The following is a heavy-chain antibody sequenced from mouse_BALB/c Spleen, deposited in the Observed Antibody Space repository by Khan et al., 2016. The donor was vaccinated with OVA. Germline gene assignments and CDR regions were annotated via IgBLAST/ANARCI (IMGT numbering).Heavy chain of an antibody. CDR2: ISSGGSYT. Sequence: EVELVESGGDLVKPGGSLKLSCAASGFTFSTFGMSWVRQTPDKRLAWVATISSGGSYTYYPAHVKGRFIISRDNAKNTLDLQMSSLKSEDTAMYYCTRLAYYYNSEGIAYWGQGTLVTVAA. CDR3: TRLAYYYNSEGIAY. D-gene: IGHD1-1*01. V-gene: IGHV5-6*01. CDR1: GFTFSTFG. J-gene: IGHJ3*01.